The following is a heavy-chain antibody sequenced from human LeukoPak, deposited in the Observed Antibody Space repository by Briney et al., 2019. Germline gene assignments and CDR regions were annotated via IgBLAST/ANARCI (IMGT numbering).Heavy chain of an antibody. Sequence: GGSLRLSYGASGFAFSSSTMSWVRQAPGKGLEWVSGISGTDDNTYYADSVKGRFTIFRDNSKDILYLYMSSLRAEDTAMYYCANHPGGSFDYWGQGTLVAVSS. CDR3: ANHPGGSFDY. CDR1: GFAFSSST. J-gene: IGHJ4*02. CDR2: ISGTDDNT. V-gene: IGHV3-23*01. D-gene: IGHD3-16*01.